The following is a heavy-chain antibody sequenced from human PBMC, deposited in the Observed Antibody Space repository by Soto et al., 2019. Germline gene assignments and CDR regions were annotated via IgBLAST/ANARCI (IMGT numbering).Heavy chain of an antibody. CDR1: GYTFTSYY. D-gene: IGHD5-12*01. CDR2: INPSGGST. Sequence: ASVKVSCKASGYTFTSYYMHWVRPAPGQGLEWMGIINPSGGSTSYAQKFQGRVTMTRDTSTSTVYMELSSLRSEDTAVYYCARDRFGYSGYQPLYYYYMDVWGKGTTVTV. J-gene: IGHJ6*03. CDR3: ARDRFGYSGYQPLYYYYMDV. V-gene: IGHV1-46*03.